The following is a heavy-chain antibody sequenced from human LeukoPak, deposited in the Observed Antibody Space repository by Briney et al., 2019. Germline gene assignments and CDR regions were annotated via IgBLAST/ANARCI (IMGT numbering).Heavy chain of an antibody. CDR3: ATNRGTLVGATIGYFDY. CDR1: GGSISSGDYY. V-gene: IGHV4-30-4*01. Sequence: SQTLSLTCTVSGGSISSGDYYWSWIRQPPGKGLEWIGYIYYSGSTYYNPSLKSRVTISVDTSKNQFSLKLSSVTAADTAVYYCATNRGTLVGATIGYFDYWGQGTLVTVSS. D-gene: IGHD1-26*01. J-gene: IGHJ4*02. CDR2: IYYSGST.